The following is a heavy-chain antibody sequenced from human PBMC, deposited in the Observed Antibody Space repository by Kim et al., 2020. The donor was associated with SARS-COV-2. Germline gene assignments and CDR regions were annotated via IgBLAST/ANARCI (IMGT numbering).Heavy chain of an antibody. J-gene: IGHJ4*02. Sequence: RFTISKDNSKNSLYLQMSSLRTEDTALYYCAKDIMDTGTDSSGYSYFDYWGQGTLVTVSS. CDR3: AKDIMDTGTDSSGYSYFDY. V-gene: IGHV3-43*01. D-gene: IGHD3-22*01.